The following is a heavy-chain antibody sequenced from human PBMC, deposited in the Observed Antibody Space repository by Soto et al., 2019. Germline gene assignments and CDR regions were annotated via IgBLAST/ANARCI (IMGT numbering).Heavy chain of an antibody. J-gene: IGHJ6*02. V-gene: IGHV3-11*06. CDR1: GFTFSDYY. D-gene: IGHD2-21*01. CDR2: IVSGSTYT. CDR3: ARVDGESRMDV. Sequence: VQLVESGGGLVKPGGSLRLSCAASGFTFSDYYMAWTPQAPGKGLEWIAYIVSGSTYTNYADSVKGRFSISRDNARESLFLEMNSLRADDTALYYCARVDGESRMDVWGQGTTVSVS.